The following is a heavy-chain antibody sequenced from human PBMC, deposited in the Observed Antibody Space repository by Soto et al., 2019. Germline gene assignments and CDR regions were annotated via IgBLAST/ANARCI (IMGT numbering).Heavy chain of an antibody. J-gene: IGHJ4*02. D-gene: IGHD3-3*01. CDR1: GYTFTGYY. CDR2: INANSGGT. Sequence: QVQLVQSGAEVKKPGASVKVSCKASGYTFTGYYMHWVRQAPGQGLEWMGWINANSGGTNYAQKFQGRVSRTRDTSISTAYMELSTLRSDDTAVYYCARDWAPTYYDFWSGYGRYEEDYWGQGTLVTVSS. CDR3: ARDWAPTYYDFWSGYGRYEEDY. V-gene: IGHV1-2*02.